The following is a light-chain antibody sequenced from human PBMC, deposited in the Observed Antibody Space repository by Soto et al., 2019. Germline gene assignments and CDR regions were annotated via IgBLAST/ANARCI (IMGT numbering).Light chain of an antibody. V-gene: IGKV1-27*01. CDR3: QKYNTVPAT. CDR2: SAS. Sequence: DIQMTQSPPSLSASVGDRVTITCRASQGIGNSLAWYQQKPGTVPKLLIYSASTLQSGFPSLFSGSGSGTDFTLPISSLQPEDVAAYYCQKYNTVPATFGQGTRLEI. J-gene: IGKJ5*01. CDR1: QGIGNS.